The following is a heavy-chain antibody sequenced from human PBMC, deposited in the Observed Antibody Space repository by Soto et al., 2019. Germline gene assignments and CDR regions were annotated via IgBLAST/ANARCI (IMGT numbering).Heavy chain of an antibody. V-gene: IGHV3-23*01. Sequence: GGSLRLSCAASGFTFSSYAMSWVRQAPGKGLEWVSAISGSGGSTYYADSVKGRFTISRDNSKNTLYLQMNSLRAEDTAVYYCAKDHPQYQLLYGFSFDYWGQGTLVTVSS. D-gene: IGHD2-2*02. CDR2: ISGSGGST. CDR3: AKDHPQYQLLYGFSFDY. CDR1: GFTFSSYA. J-gene: IGHJ4*02.